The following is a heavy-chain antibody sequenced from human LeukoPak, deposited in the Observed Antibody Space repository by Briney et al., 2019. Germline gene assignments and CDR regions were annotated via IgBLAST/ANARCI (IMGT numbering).Heavy chain of an antibody. Sequence: SGPALVKPTQTLTLTCTFSGFSLSTSGMRVSWIRQPPGKALEWLARIGWDDDKFYSTSLKTRLTISKDTSKNQVVLTMTNMDPVDTATYYCARRTSSSFYFDYWGQGTLVTVSS. CDR3: ARRTSSSFYFDY. CDR2: IGWDDDK. J-gene: IGHJ4*02. V-gene: IGHV2-70*04. CDR1: GFSLSTSGMR. D-gene: IGHD6-6*01.